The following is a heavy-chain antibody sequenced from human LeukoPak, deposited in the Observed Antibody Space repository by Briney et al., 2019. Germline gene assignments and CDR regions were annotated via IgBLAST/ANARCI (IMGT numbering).Heavy chain of an antibody. Sequence: HPGGSLRLSCAASGSTFSSYGMHWVRQAPGKGLEWVSAISGSGGSTYYADSVKGRFTISRDNSKNTLYLQMSSLRAEDTAVYYCATGGAFYYGHWGQGTLVTVSS. V-gene: IGHV3-23*01. CDR3: ATGGAFYYGH. D-gene: IGHD3-22*01. CDR2: ISGSGGST. CDR1: GSTFSSYG. J-gene: IGHJ4*02.